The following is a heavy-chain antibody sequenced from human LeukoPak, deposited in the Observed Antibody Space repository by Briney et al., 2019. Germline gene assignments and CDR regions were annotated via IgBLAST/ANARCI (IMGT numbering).Heavy chain of an antibody. J-gene: IGHJ4*02. CDR3: ARVSNIAARHFDY. D-gene: IGHD6-6*01. V-gene: IGHV4-61*01. CDR2: LYYSGST. CDR1: GGSVGSGNYY. Sequence: SSETLSLTCTVSGGSVGSGNYYWSWIRQPPGKGLEWIGYLYYSGSTNYNPSLKSRVTMSVDTSKNQFSLKLSSVTAADTAVYYCARVSNIAARHFDYWGQGTLVTVSS.